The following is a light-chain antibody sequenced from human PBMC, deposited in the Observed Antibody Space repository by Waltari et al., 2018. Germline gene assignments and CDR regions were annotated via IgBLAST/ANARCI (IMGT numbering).Light chain of an antibody. CDR3: MQALQTPWT. Sequence: ILMTQSPLSLSVTPGEPASISCRSSQSLLHSNGYNSLDWYLQKPGQSPQVLIFLGAYRASGVPYRFSGSGAGTDFTLKISRVEAEDVGIYYCMQALQTPWTFGQGTRVEIK. V-gene: IGKV2-28*01. CDR2: LGA. J-gene: IGKJ1*01. CDR1: QSLLHSNGYNS.